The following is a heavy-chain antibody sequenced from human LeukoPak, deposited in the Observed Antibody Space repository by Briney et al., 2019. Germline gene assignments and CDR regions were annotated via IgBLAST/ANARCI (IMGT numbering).Heavy chain of an antibody. Sequence: PSETLSLTCTVSGGSISSSNYYWGWIRQPPGKGLEWIGSMYYSGSTYYNPSLKSRVSISVDTSKNQFSLKLSSVTAADTAVYYCARIYNWNYDWFDPWGQGTLVTVSS. D-gene: IGHD1-7*01. CDR1: GGSISSSNYY. CDR3: ARIYNWNYDWFDP. J-gene: IGHJ5*02. V-gene: IGHV4-39*07. CDR2: MYYSGST.